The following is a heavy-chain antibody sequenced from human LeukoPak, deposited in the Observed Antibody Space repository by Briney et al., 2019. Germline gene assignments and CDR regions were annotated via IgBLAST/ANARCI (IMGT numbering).Heavy chain of an antibody. J-gene: IGHJ6*02. Sequence: GSLRLSCAASGFTFNTYVMSWVRQAPGKGLEWVSAISGSGGGTYYVDSVKGRFTISRDNSKNTLYLQMNSLRAEDTAVYYCATVYSSSPLRPMDVWGQGTTVTVSS. CDR2: ISGSGGGT. CDR1: GFTFNTYV. V-gene: IGHV3-23*01. D-gene: IGHD2-2*01. CDR3: ATVYSSSPLRPMDV.